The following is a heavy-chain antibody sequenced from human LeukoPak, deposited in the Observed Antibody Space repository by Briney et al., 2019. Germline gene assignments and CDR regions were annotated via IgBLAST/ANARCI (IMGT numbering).Heavy chain of an antibody. Sequence: PSQTLSLTCTVSGGSISSGGYYWRWIRQHPGKGLEWIGYIYYSGSTYYNPSLKSRVTISVDTSKNQFSLKLSSVTAAVTAVYYCARAVEAAGANDYWGQGTLVTVSS. V-gene: IGHV4-31*03. J-gene: IGHJ4*02. D-gene: IGHD6-13*01. CDR2: IYYSGST. CDR3: ARAVEAAGANDY. CDR1: GGSISSGGYY.